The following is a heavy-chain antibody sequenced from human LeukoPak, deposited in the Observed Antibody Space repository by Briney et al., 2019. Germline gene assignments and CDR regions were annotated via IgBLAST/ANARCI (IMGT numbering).Heavy chain of an antibody. D-gene: IGHD5-12*01. CDR1: GGSISSSSYY. CDR2: IYYSGST. Sequence: SETLSLTCTVSGGSISSSSYYWGWIRQPPGKGLEWIGSIYYSGSTYYNPSLKSRVTISVDTSKNQFSLKLSSVTAADTAVYYCARDNRYSGYDLDYWGQGTLVTVSS. J-gene: IGHJ4*02. V-gene: IGHV4-39*07. CDR3: ARDNRYSGYDLDY.